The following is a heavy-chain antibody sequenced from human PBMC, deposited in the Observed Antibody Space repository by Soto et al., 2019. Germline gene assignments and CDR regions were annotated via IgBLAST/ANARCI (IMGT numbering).Heavy chain of an antibody. CDR1: GFTLSRYW. J-gene: IGHJ4*02. V-gene: IGHV3-74*01. Sequence: EVQLVESGGGLVQPGGSLRLSCAASGFTLSRYWMQWVRKAPGKGLEWVSRIDGDESATNYADSVKGRFTISRDNAKNTLHLQMNSLRAEDTAVYYCVRDSHGDYWGQGTLVTVSS. CDR2: IDGDESAT. CDR3: VRDSHGDY.